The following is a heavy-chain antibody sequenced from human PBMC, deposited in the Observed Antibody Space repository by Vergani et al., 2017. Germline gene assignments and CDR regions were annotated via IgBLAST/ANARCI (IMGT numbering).Heavy chain of an antibody. Sequence: EVQLVESGGGLVQPGGSLRLSCAASGFTFSSYWMSWVRQAPGKGLEWVANIKQDGSEKYYVDSVKGRFTISRDNSKNTLYLQMNSLRAEDTAVYYCARDRWGAAAGIVSGWFDPWGQGTLVTVSS. V-gene: IGHV3-7*01. D-gene: IGHD6-13*01. CDR2: IKQDGSEK. CDR1: GFTFSSYW. J-gene: IGHJ5*02. CDR3: ARDRWGAAAGIVSGWFDP.